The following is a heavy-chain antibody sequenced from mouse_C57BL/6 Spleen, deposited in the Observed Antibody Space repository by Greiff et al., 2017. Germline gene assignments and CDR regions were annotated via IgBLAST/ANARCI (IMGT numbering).Heavy chain of an antibody. V-gene: IGHV5-4*01. Sequence: VQLKESGGGLVKPGGSLKLSCAASGFTFSSYAMSWVRQTPEKRLEWVATISDGGSYTYYPDNVKGRLTISRDNAKNNLYLQMSHLKSEDTAMYYCAREDYDGYSWYFDVWGTGTTVTVSS. CDR2: ISDGGSYT. CDR1: GFTFSSYA. CDR3: AREDYDGYSWYFDV. J-gene: IGHJ1*03. D-gene: IGHD2-3*01.